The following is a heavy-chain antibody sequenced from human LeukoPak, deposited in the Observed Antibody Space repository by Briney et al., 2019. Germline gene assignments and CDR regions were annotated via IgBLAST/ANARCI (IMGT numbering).Heavy chain of an antibody. D-gene: IGHD2-2*01. CDR3: ARASYPSTYYYYMDV. CDR2: IYSGGST. J-gene: IGHJ6*03. CDR1: GSTVSSNY. V-gene: IGHV3-53*01. Sequence: PGGSLRLSCAASGSTVSSNYMSWVRQAPGKGLEWVSVIYSGGSTYYADSVKGRFTISRDNSKNTLYLQMNSLRAEDTAVYYCARASYPSTYYYYMDVWGKGTTVTVSS.